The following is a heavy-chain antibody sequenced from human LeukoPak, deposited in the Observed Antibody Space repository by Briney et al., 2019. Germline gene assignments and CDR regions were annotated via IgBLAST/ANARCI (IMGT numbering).Heavy chain of an antibody. CDR1: GFTFSSYA. J-gene: IGHJ4*02. CDR3: AKPARTDYADY. D-gene: IGHD1-14*01. Sequence: GGTLRLSCAASGFTFSSYAMNWVRQAPGKGLEWVSSINGSGDRTYYADSVKGRFTISRDNSKNTLYLQMNSLRAEDTAVYYCAKPARTDYADYWGQGTLVTVSS. V-gene: IGHV3-23*01. CDR2: INGSGDRT.